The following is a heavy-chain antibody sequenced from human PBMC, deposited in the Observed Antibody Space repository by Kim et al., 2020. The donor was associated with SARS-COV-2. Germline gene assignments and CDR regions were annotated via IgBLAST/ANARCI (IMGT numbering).Heavy chain of an antibody. Sequence: SETLSLTCAVYGGSFSGYYWSWIHQPPGKGLEWIGEINHSGSTNYNPSLKSRVTISVDTSKNQFSLKLSSVTAADTAVYYCARGPIVVVVAATPWGRRYYGMDVWGQGTTVTVSS. CDR2: INHSGST. D-gene: IGHD2-15*01. CDR3: ARGPIVVVVAATPWGRRYYGMDV. V-gene: IGHV4-34*01. J-gene: IGHJ6*02. CDR1: GGSFSGYY.